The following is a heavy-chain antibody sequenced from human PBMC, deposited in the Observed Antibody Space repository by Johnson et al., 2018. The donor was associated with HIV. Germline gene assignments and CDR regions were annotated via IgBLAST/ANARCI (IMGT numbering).Heavy chain of an antibody. D-gene: IGHD1-14*01. CDR2: ISGSGGST. CDR3: ARGGTEIDAFYI. Sequence: VQLVESGGGVVQPGRSLRLSCAASGFTFSSYAMSWVRQAPGKGLEWVSAISGSGGSTYYADSVKGRFTISRDNSKNTLYLQMNSLGAEDTAVYYCARGGTEIDAFYIWSQGTMVTVSS. V-gene: IGHV3-23*04. CDR1: GFTFSSYA. J-gene: IGHJ3*02.